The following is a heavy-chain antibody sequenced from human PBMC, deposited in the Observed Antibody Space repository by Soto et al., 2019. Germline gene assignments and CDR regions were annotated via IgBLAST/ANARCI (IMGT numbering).Heavy chain of an antibody. CDR1: GASVNSGSYY. D-gene: IGHD2-8*01. J-gene: IGHJ5*02. CDR2: IYHSGNT. CDR3: ARLGDIYGVGPNNWFDP. V-gene: IGHV4-39*01. Sequence: SETLSLTCSVSGASVNSGSYYWGWIRQSPGKGLEWIGSIYHSGNTYYNPSLKSRVTMLVDTSKNQFSLKLNSVTAADTAVYYCARLGDIYGVGPNNWFDPWGQGTLVTVSS.